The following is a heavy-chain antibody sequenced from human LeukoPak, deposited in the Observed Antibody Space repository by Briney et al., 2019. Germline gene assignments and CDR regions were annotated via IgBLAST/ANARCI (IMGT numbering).Heavy chain of an antibody. D-gene: IGHD6-13*01. V-gene: IGHV1-18*01. J-gene: IGHJ4*02. CDR1: GYTFTSYG. CDR2: ISAYNGNT. CDR3: ARDHSSSGQLFDY. Sequence: GASVKVSCKASGYTFTSYGISWVRQAPGQGLEWMGWISAYNGNTNYLQKLQGRVTMTTDTSTNTAYMELRSLTSDDTAVYYCARDHSSSGQLFDYWGQGTLVTVSS.